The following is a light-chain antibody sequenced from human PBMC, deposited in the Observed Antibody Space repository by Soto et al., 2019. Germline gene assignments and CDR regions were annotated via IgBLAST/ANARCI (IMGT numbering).Light chain of an antibody. Sequence: EIVLTQSPATLLLSPGERATLSCRASQSIRSPFLAWYQQKPGQAPRLFIHGASSRATGIPDRFSGSGSGTDFTLTISRLEPEDFAVYYCGSDGWTFGQGTKVE. CDR3: GSDGWT. J-gene: IGKJ1*01. CDR1: QSIRSPF. CDR2: GAS. V-gene: IGKV3-20*01.